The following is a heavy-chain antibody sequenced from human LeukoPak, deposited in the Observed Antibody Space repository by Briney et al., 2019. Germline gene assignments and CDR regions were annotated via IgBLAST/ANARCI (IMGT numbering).Heavy chain of an antibody. Sequence: GGSLRLSCAASGFTFSSYSMNWVRQAPGKGLEWASSISSSSSYIYYADSVKGRFTISRDNAKNSLYLQMNSLRAEDTAVYYCARDRHPSIVGATREGYWGQGTLVTVSS. CDR2: ISSSSSYI. J-gene: IGHJ4*02. CDR3: ARDRHPSIVGATREGY. V-gene: IGHV3-21*01. CDR1: GFTFSSYS. D-gene: IGHD1-26*01.